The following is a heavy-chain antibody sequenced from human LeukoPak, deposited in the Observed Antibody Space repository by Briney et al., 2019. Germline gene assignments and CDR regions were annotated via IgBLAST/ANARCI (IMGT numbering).Heavy chain of an antibody. Sequence: GASVKVSCKXSGYTFTGYYMHWVRQAPGQGLEWMGWINPNSGGTNYAQKFQGRVTMTRDTSISTAYMELSRLRSDDTAVYYCAVYDSSGYPLIDYWGQGTLVTVSS. CDR2: INPNSGGT. D-gene: IGHD3-22*01. J-gene: IGHJ4*02. CDR3: AVYDSSGYPLIDY. CDR1: GYTFTGYY. V-gene: IGHV1-2*02.